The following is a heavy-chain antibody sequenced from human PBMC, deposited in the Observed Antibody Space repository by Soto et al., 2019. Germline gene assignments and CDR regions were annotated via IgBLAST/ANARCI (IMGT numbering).Heavy chain of an antibody. Sequence: KASETLSLTCTVSGGSISSYYWSWIRQPPGKGLEWIGYIYYSGSTNYNPSLKSRVTISVDTSKNQFSLKLSSVTAADTAVYYCARGGPRFLEWPLPGGVWFDPWGQGTLVTVSS. V-gene: IGHV4-59*01. J-gene: IGHJ5*02. D-gene: IGHD3-3*01. CDR1: GGSISSYY. CDR2: IYYSGST. CDR3: ARGGPRFLEWPLPGGVWFDP.